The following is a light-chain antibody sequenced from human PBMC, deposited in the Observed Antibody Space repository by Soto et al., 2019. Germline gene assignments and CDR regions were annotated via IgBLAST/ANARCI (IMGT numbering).Light chain of an antibody. CDR3: QSYDTSVSGARV. J-gene: IGLJ3*02. CDR2: SNN. CDR1: RSNIGSNT. Sequence: QSVLTQPPSASGTPGQRVTISCFGSRSNIGSNTVNWYQQLPGTAPKLVIYSNNQRPSGVPDRFSGSKSGTSASLTITGLQAEDEADYYCQSYDTSVSGARVFGGGTKVTVL. V-gene: IGLV1-44*01.